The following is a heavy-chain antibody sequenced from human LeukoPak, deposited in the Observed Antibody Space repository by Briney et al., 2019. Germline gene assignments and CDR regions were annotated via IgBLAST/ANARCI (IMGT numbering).Heavy chain of an antibody. CDR3: AGYYGSGSRFDP. V-gene: IGHV4-59*01. CDR2: IYYSGST. D-gene: IGHD3-10*01. J-gene: IGHJ5*02. Sequence: SETLSLTCTVSGGSISSYYWNWIRQPPGKGLEWIGYIYYSGSTNYNPSLKSRVTISVDTSKNQFFLKLSSLTAADSAVYYCAGYYGSGSRFDPWGQGTLVTVSS. CDR1: GGSISSYY.